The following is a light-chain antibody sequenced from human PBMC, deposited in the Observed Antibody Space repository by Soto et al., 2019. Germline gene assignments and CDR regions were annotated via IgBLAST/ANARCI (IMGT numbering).Light chain of an antibody. CDR1: SSDVGGYKH. Sequence: QSALTQPASVSGSPGQSITISCTGTSSDVGGYKHVSWYQQHPGKAPKLMIYEVTNRPSGVSNRFSGSKSGNTASLTISGLQAEDEADYYCCSYAGTYTGVFGTGTKVTVL. J-gene: IGLJ1*01. CDR2: EVT. CDR3: CSYAGTYTGV. V-gene: IGLV2-14*01.